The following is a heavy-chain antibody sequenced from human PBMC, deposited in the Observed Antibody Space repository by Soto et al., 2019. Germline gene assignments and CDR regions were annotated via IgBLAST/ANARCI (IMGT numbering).Heavy chain of an antibody. D-gene: IGHD3-9*01. CDR3: ASLETDGILTGYYRYYYYMDV. Sequence: SETLSLTCTVSGGSISSYYWSWIRQPPGKGLEWIGYIYYSGSTNYNPSLKSRVTISVDTSKNQFSLKLSSVTAADTAVYYCASLETDGILTGYYRYYYYMDVWGKGTTVTVSS. J-gene: IGHJ6*03. CDR2: IYYSGST. V-gene: IGHV4-59*01. CDR1: GGSISSYY.